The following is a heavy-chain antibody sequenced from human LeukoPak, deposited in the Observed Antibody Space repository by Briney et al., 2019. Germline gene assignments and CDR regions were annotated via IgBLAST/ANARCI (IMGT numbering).Heavy chain of an antibody. J-gene: IGHJ4*02. Sequence: PSETLSPTCAVYGGSFSGYYWSWIRQPPGKGLEWIGEINHSGSTNYNPSLKSRVTISVDTSKNQFSLKLSSVTAADTAVYYCARGGGYDYGDYVFDYWGQGTLVTVSS. D-gene: IGHD4-17*01. CDR3: ARGGGYDYGDYVFDY. CDR1: GGSFSGYY. CDR2: INHSGST. V-gene: IGHV4-34*01.